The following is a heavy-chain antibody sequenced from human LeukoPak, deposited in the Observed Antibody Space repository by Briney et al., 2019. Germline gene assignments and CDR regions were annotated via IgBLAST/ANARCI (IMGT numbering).Heavy chain of an antibody. CDR2: ISPTSAGT. Sequence: GGSLRLSCVASGFDFSNTGMTWVRQAPGRGLEWVSTISPTSAGTHYLDSVKGRFTISRDNSKNTLSLEMNSLRADDTATYYCARDAGGAWPCDYWGRATGVIVSS. V-gene: IGHV3-23*01. D-gene: IGHD4-17*01. J-gene: IGHJ4*02. CDR3: ARDAGGAWPCDY. CDR1: GFDFSNTG.